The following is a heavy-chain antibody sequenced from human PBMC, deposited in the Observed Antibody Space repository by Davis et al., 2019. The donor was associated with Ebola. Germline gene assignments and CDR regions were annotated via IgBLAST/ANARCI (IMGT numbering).Heavy chain of an antibody. Sequence: GESLKISCKGSGYRFSTYWIGWVRQMPGKGLEWMGIIYPADSDTRYSPSFQGQVTISADKSISTAYLQWSSLKASDTAMYYCARRVWDYDFWSAHTRDDAFDIWGQGTMVTVSS. CDR3: ARRVWDYDFWSAHTRDDAFDI. CDR2: IYPADSDT. CDR1: GYRFSTYW. V-gene: IGHV5-51*01. J-gene: IGHJ3*02. D-gene: IGHD3-3*01.